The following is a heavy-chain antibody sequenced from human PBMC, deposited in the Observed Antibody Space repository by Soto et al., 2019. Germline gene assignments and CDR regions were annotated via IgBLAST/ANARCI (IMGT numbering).Heavy chain of an antibody. CDR3: ATDIVATMSY. CDR1: GFTFSSYG. J-gene: IGHJ4*02. D-gene: IGHD5-12*01. CDR2: ISYDGSNK. V-gene: IGHV3-30*03. Sequence: QVQLVESGGGVVQPGRSLRLSCAASGFTFSSYGMHWVRQAPGKGLEWVAVISYDGSNKYYADSVKGRFTISRDNSKNTLYLQMNSLRAEDTAVYYCATDIVATMSYWGQGTLVTVSS.